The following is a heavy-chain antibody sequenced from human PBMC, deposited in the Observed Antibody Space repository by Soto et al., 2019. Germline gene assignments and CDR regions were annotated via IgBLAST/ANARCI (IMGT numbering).Heavy chain of an antibody. CDR3: ARDDPNGVFDI. CDR1: GFTFSDHY. V-gene: IGHV3-72*01. J-gene: IGHJ3*02. D-gene: IGHD2-8*01. CDR2: TRNKANSYTT. Sequence: GGSLRLSCAASGFTFSDHYMDWVRQAPGKGLEWVGRTRNKANSYTTEYAASVKGRFTISRDDSKNSLYLQMNSMKTEETAVYYCARDDPNGVFDIRGQGTMVTVSS.